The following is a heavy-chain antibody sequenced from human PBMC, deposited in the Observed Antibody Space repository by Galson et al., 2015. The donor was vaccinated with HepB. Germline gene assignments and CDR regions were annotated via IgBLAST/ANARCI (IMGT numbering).Heavy chain of an antibody. CDR2: IYTGGIT. J-gene: IGHJ3*01. CDR1: GFTVSSSY. CDR3: AREILGGTGDAFDV. Sequence: SLRLSCAASGFTVSSSYMSWVRQAPGKGLEWVSVIYTGGITYYADSVKGRFTISGDNSKNTLYLQMNSLRAEDTAVYYCAREILGGTGDAFDVWGQGTMVTVSS. V-gene: IGHV3-53*01. D-gene: IGHD1-26*01.